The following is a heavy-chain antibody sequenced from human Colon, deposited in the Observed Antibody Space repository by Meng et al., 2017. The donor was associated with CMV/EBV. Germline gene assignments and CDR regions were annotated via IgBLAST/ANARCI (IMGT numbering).Heavy chain of an antibody. CDR3: ARAQGEWLFSYYYYYGMDV. J-gene: IGHJ6*04. Sequence: ASVKVSCKVSGYTFTSHGISGVRQAPGQGLEWMGWISGSPAPTAYAQKLQGRVTMTTDTSTSTAYRELRSLRADDTSVYYCARAQGEWLFSYYYYYGMDVWGKG. D-gene: IGHD3-3*01. V-gene: IGHV1-18*01. CDR2: ISGSPAPT. CDR1: GYTFTSHG.